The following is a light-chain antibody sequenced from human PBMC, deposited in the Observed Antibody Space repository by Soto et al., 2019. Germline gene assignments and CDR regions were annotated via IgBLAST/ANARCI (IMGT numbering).Light chain of an antibody. J-gene: IGKJ4*01. V-gene: IGKV3-11*01. CDR3: QQRSEWPLT. Sequence: IVLTQPPATLSLSPGEGATLSCGARQTGSNFLAWYQQKPGQAPRLLIYDAAKRATGIPARFSGSGSGTDVTLTISSLEPEDFAVYYCQQRSEWPLTFGGGTKVDI. CDR1: QTGSNF. CDR2: DAA.